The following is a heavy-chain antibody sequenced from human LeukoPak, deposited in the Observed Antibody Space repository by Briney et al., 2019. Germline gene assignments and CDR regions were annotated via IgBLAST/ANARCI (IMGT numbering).Heavy chain of an antibody. Sequence: GGSLRLSCAASGFTFSSYSMNWVRQAPGKGLVLVSRIVSDGSSTSNADSVKGRFTISRDNAKNTLYLEMKSLRAEDTAVYYCARGTGLIDYWGQGTLVTVSS. CDR3: ARGTGLIDY. J-gene: IGHJ4*02. V-gene: IGHV3-74*01. D-gene: IGHD2-8*02. CDR2: IVSDGSST. CDR1: GFTFSSYS.